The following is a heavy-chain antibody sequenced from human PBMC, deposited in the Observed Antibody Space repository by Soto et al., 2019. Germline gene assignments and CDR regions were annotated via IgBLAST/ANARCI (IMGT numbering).Heavy chain of an antibody. J-gene: IGHJ5*02. CDR3: ARDLGSGYGWFDP. D-gene: IGHD5-12*01. V-gene: IGHV3-11*06. CDR1: GFTFSDYY. Sequence: GGSLRLSCAASGFTFSDYYMSWIRQAPGKGLEWVPYISSSSSYTNYADSVKGRFTISRDNAKNSLYLQMNSLRAEDTAVYYCARDLGSGYGWFDPWGQGTLVTVSS. CDR2: ISSSSSYT.